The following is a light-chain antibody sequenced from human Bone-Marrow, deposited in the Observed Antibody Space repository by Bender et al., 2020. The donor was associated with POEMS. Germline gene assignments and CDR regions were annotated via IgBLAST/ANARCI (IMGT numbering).Light chain of an antibody. CDR2: DDN. V-gene: IGLV3-21*02. CDR1: SIGRES. J-gene: IGLJ1*01. CDR3: RVWHSISGPYV. Sequence: TQPPSVSVAPGQTATITCGGDSIGRESVHWYRQRPGQAPVLVLYDDNDRPADTPERISGSNAGNTATLTISRVEAGDEADYYCRVWHSISGPYVFGDGTKVTVL.